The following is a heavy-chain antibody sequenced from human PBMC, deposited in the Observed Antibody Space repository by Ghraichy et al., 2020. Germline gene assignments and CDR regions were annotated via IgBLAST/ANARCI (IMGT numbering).Heavy chain of an antibody. D-gene: IGHD1-1*01. CDR3: ARADDVASFDY. V-gene: IGHV3-53*01. CDR2: IYSGGST. Sequence: GGSLRLSCAASGFTVSSNYMSWVRQAPGKGLEWVSVIYSGGSTYYADSVKGRFTISRDNSKNTLYLQMNSLRAEDTAVYYCARADDVASFDYWGQGTLVTVSS. CDR1: GFTVSSNY. J-gene: IGHJ4*02.